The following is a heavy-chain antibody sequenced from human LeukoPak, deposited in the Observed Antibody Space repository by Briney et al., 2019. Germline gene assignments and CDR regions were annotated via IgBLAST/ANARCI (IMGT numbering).Heavy chain of an antibody. J-gene: IGHJ6*03. CDR2: IYSGGST. CDR1: GFTVSSNY. CDR3: ARDRGILTERGYYYYYMDV. D-gene: IGHD3-9*01. V-gene: IGHV3-53*01. Sequence: QPGGSLRLSCAASGFTVSSNYMSWVRQAPGKGLEWVSVIYSGGSTYYADSVKGRFTISRDNSKNTLYLQMNSLRAEDTAVYYCARDRGILTERGYYYYYMDVWGKGTTVTISS.